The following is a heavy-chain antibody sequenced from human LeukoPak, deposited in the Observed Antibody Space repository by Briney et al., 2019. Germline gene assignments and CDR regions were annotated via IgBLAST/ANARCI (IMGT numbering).Heavy chain of an antibody. CDR1: GGSFSGYY. Sequence: KPSETLSLTCAVYGGSFSGYYWSWIRQPPGKGLEWIGEINHSGSTNYNPSLKSRVTISVDTSKNQFSLKLSSVTAADTAVYYCARGCGTLTIHNWFDPWGQGTLVTVSS. V-gene: IGHV4-34*01. J-gene: IGHJ5*02. CDR2: INHSGST. D-gene: IGHD7-27*01. CDR3: ARGCGTLTIHNWFDP.